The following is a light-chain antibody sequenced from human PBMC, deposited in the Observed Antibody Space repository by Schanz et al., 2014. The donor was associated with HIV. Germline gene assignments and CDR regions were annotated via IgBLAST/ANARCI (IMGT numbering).Light chain of an antibody. CDR2: GAS. Sequence: EIVLTQSPVTLSVSPGERATLSCRASQTVSNNLAWYQQKPGQAPRLLIYGASTRVTGIPARFSGSGSGTEFTLTISSLQSEDFAVYYCQQYNNWPLYTFGQGTKLEIK. CDR3: QQYNNWPLYT. J-gene: IGKJ2*01. V-gene: IGKV3-15*01. CDR1: QTVSNN.